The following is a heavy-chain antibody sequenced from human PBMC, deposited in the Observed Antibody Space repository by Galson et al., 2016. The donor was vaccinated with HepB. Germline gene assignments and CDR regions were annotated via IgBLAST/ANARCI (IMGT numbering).Heavy chain of an antibody. CDR1: GFTFSSYA. CDR2: IRGDGGYT. V-gene: IGHV3-23*01. Sequence: SLRLSCAASGFTFSSYAMNWVRQAPGKGLEWVATIRGDGGYTNYADSVKGRFTISRDNSKNTLYLEMNSLRAEDTAIYYCARKQQLVQDRYWCFDLWGRGTLVTVSS. D-gene: IGHD6-13*01. CDR3: ARKQQLVQDRYWCFDL. J-gene: IGHJ2*01.